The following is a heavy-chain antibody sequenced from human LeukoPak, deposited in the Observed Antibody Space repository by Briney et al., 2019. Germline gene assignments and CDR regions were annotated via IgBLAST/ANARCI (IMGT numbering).Heavy chain of an antibody. CDR2: ISWNSGSI. J-gene: IGHJ4*02. CDR3: AKGSQQLVRGYFDY. D-gene: IGHD6-13*01. V-gene: IGHV3-9*03. CDR1: GFTFDDYA. Sequence: TGGSLRLSCAASGFTFDDYAMHWVRQAPGKGLEWVSGISWNSGSIGYADSVKGQFTISRDNAKNSLYLQMNSLRAEDMALYYCAKGSQQLVRGYFDYWGQGTLVTVSS.